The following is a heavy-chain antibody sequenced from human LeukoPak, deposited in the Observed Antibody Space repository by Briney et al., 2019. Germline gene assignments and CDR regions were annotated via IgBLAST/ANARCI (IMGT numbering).Heavy chain of an antibody. CDR1: GYSFTDYY. V-gene: IGHV1-2*02. Sequence: ASVRVSCKTSGYSFTDYYMHWVRQAPGQGLEWMGWINPNRGGTSSAQKFQGRVTMTRDTSITTVYMEVRWLTSDDTAIYYCARADRLHGGPYLIGPWGLGTLVTVSS. J-gene: IGHJ5*02. CDR2: INPNRGGT. CDR3: ARADRLHGGPYLIGP. D-gene: IGHD2-21*01.